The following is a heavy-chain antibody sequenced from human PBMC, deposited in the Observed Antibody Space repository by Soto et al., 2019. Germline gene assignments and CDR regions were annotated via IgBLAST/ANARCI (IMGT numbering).Heavy chain of an antibody. J-gene: IGHJ4*02. CDR1: GGSFSGYY. CDR2: INHSGST. CDR3: ARAISSDIDY. Sequence: PSETLSLTCAVYGGSFSGYYWSWIRQPPGKGLEWIGEINHSGSTNYNPSLKSRVTISVDTSKNQFSLKLSSVTAADTAVYYCARAISSDIDYWGQGTLVTVTS. D-gene: IGHD3-22*01. V-gene: IGHV4-34*01.